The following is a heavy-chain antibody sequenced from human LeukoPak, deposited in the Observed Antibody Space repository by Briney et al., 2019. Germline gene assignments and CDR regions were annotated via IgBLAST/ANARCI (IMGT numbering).Heavy chain of an antibody. Sequence: GASVKVSCKASGYTFSGYYIHWMRQAPGQGLEWMGRIIPKSGDSKYTQKFQGRVAMTRDTSITTAYMELTRLTSDDTAVYFCARSGSGSSWYGGTMWSFDIWGQGTLVTVSS. CDR1: GYTFSGYY. J-gene: IGHJ3*02. D-gene: IGHD6-13*01. CDR2: IIPKSGDS. V-gene: IGHV1-2*06. CDR3: ARSGSGSSWYGGTMWSFDI.